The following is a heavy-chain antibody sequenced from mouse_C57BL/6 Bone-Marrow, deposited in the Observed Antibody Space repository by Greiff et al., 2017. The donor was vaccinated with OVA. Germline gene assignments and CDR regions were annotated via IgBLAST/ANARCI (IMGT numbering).Heavy chain of an antibody. CDR1: GYTFTTYW. V-gene: IGHV1-55*01. Sequence: QVQLQQPGAELVKPGASVKMSCKASGYTFTTYWITWVNKRPGQGLEWIGDIYTGSGSTNYNEKFKSEAILTVDTSFSTAYMQVSSLTSEDSAVDCCASRDIVTRCVYFDYWGQGTTRTVSS. CDR3: ASRDIVTRCVYFDY. D-gene: IGHD2-12*01. CDR2: IYTGSGST. J-gene: IGHJ2*01.